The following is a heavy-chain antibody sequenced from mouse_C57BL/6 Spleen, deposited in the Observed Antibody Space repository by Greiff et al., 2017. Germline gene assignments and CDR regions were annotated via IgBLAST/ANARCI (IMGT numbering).Heavy chain of an antibody. CDR1: GYAFSSSW. CDR2: IYPGDGDT. J-gene: IGHJ2*01. V-gene: IGHV1-82*01. D-gene: IGHD2-5*01. Sequence: QVQLQQSGPELVKPGASVKISCKASGYAFSSSWMNWVKQRPGKGLEWIGRIYPGDGDTNYNGKFKGKATLTADKSSSTAYMQLSSLTSEDAAVYFCARGRYYSNYGDYWGQGTTLTVSS. CDR3: ARGRYYSNYGDY.